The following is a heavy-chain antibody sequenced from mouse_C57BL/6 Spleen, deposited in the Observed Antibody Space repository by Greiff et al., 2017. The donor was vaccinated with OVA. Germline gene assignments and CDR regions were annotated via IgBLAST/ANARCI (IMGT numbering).Heavy chain of an antibody. CDR3: ARSFHITTVVAYYFDY. CDR1: GYTFTSYW. CDR2: IDPSDSET. J-gene: IGHJ2*01. V-gene: IGHV1-52*01. Sequence: VQLQQPGAELVRPGSSVKLSCKASGYTFTSYWMHWVKQRPIQGLEWIGNIDPSDSETHYNQKFKDKATLTVDKSSSTAYMQLSSLTSEDSAVYYCARSFHITTVVAYYFDYWGQGTTLTVSS. D-gene: IGHD1-1*01.